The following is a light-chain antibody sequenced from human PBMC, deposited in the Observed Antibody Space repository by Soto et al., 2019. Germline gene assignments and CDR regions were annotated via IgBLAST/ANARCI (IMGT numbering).Light chain of an antibody. CDR1: QSVSSSY. J-gene: IGKJ4*01. CDR2: GAS. CDR3: QQYGSSPLT. Sequence: EIVLTQSPGTLSLSPGERATLSCRASQSVSSSYLAWYQHKPGQAPRLLIYGASSRATGIPDRFSGSGSGTDFTLTISRLEPEDFAVYYYQQYGSSPLTFGGGTKVEIK. V-gene: IGKV3-20*01.